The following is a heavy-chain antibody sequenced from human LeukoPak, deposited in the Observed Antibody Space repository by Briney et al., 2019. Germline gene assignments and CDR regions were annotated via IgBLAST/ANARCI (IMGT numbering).Heavy chain of an antibody. V-gene: IGHV1-24*01. Sequence: ASVKVSCKVSGYTLTELSMHWVRQAPGKGLEWMGGFDPEDGETIYAQKFQGRVTMTEDTSTDTAYMELSSLGSEDTAVYYCATGPGYSYGDFDYWGQGTLVTVSS. CDR2: FDPEDGET. CDR3: ATGPGYSYGDFDY. CDR1: GYTLTELS. D-gene: IGHD5-18*01. J-gene: IGHJ4*02.